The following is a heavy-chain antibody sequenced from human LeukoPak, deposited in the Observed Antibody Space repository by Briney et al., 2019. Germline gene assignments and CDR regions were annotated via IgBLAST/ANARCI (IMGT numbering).Heavy chain of an antibody. CDR1: GYTFTSYG. CDR2: ISAYNGNT. Sequence: GSVKVSCKASGYTFTSYGISWVRQAPGQGLEWMGWISAYNGNTNYAQKLQGRVTMTTDTSTSTAYMELRSLRSDDTAVYYCARDRFPYGAAAGTYWGQGTLVTVSS. J-gene: IGHJ4*02. CDR3: ARDRFPYGAAAGTY. D-gene: IGHD6-13*01. V-gene: IGHV1-18*01.